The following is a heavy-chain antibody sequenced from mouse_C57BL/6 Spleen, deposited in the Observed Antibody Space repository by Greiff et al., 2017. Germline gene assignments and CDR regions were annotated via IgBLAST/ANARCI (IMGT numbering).Heavy chain of an antibody. CDR1: GYTFTSYW. CDR3: ERAGIYYGTGNYYAMDD. V-gene: IGHV1-50*01. CDR2: IDPSDSYT. Sequence: QVQLQQPGAELVKPGASVKLSCKASGYTFTSYWMQWVKQRPGQGLEWIGEIDPSDSYTNYNQKFKGKATLTVDTSSSTAYMQLSSLTSEDSAVYYGERAGIYYGTGNYYAMDDWGQGTSGTVSS. D-gene: IGHD2-1*01. J-gene: IGHJ4*01.